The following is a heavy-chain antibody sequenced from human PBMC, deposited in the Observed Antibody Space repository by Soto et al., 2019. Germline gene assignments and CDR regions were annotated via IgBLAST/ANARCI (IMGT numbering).Heavy chain of an antibody. CDR3: ARAPLNYYDSSGYYFNWLDP. D-gene: IGHD3-22*01. J-gene: IGHJ5*02. Sequence: SVKVSCKASGGTFSSYAISWVRQAPGQGLEWMGGIIPIFGTANYAQKFQGRVTITADESTSTAYMELSSLRSEDTAVYYCARAPLNYYDSSGYYFNWLDPWGKGTLVTVSS. CDR2: IIPIFGTA. CDR1: GGTFSSYA. V-gene: IGHV1-69*13.